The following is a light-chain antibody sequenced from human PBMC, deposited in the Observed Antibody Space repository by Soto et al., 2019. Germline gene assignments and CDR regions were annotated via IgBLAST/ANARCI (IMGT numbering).Light chain of an antibody. Sequence: EIVLTQSPATLSLSPGERATLSCRASQSVSSYLAWYQQKPGQAPRLLIYDASNRATGIPARFSGSGSGTDFTLTIGSLEPEDFAIYYCQQRSNWPPVTFGGGTKVESK. CDR2: DAS. CDR1: QSVSSY. J-gene: IGKJ4*01. CDR3: QQRSNWPPVT. V-gene: IGKV3-11*01.